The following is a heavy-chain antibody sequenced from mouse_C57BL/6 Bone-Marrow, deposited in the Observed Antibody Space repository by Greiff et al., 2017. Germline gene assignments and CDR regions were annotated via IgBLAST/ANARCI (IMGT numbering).Heavy chain of an antibody. Sequence: EVMLVESGGGLVQPGGSLSLSCAASGFTFTDYYMSWVRQPPGKALEWLGFIRNKANGYTTEYSASMKGRFTISRDNSQSILYLQMNALRAEDSATYYCARSLTVFDYWGQGTTLTVSS. CDR2: IRNKANGYTT. V-gene: IGHV7-3*01. CDR1: GFTFTDYY. J-gene: IGHJ2*01. D-gene: IGHD4-1*01. CDR3: ARSLTVFDY.